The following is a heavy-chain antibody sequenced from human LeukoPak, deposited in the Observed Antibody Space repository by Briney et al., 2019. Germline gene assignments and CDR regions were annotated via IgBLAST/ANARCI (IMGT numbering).Heavy chain of an antibody. Sequence: MPSETLSLTCAVYGGSFSGYYWSWIRQPPGKGLEWIGEINHSGGTNYNPSLKSRVTISLDTSKNQFSLQLSSVTAADTAVYYCARVRVDYYYTMDVWGQGTTVTVSS. J-gene: IGHJ6*02. V-gene: IGHV4-34*01. CDR2: INHSGGT. CDR3: ARVRVDYYYTMDV. D-gene: IGHD2-2*01. CDR1: GGSFSGYY.